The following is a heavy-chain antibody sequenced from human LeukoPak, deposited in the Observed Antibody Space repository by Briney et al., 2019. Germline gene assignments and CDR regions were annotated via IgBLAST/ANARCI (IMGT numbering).Heavy chain of an antibody. CDR2: TYYRSKWYN. D-gene: IGHD3-10*01. Sequence: SQTLSLTFSISGDIVSSNSAAWNWIRQSPSKEIQCLVRTYYRSKWYNDYAVSVKSRITINPDTSKKQFSLQLKSVTPEDTAVYYCARRNNYYGSGSLDYWGQGTLVTVSS. CDR3: ARRNNYYGSGSLDY. V-gene: IGHV6-1*01. J-gene: IGHJ4*02. CDR1: GDIVSSNSAA.